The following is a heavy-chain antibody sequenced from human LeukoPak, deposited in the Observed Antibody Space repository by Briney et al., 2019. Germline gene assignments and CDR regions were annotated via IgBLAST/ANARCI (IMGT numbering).Heavy chain of an antibody. J-gene: IGHJ4*02. Sequence: ASVKVSCKASGYTFTGYYMHWVRQAPGQGLEWMGWINPNSGDTNYAQKFQGRVTMTRDTSISTAYMELSRLRSEDTAVYYCARGLWDSYGSPCYGYWGQGTLVTVSS. CDR1: GYTFTGYY. CDR3: ARGLWDSYGSPCYGY. V-gene: IGHV1-2*02. CDR2: INPNSGDT. D-gene: IGHD5-18*01.